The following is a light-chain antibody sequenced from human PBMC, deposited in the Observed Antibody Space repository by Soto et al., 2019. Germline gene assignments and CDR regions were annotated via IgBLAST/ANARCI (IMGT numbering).Light chain of an antibody. J-gene: IGKJ3*01. V-gene: IGKV1-12*01. CDR2: AAS. CDR1: QGINSW. CDR3: QQANTLPPT. Sequence: DIQMTQSPSSVSASVGDKVTITCRASQGINSWLAWYQQKPGKAPKLLIYAASNLQSGVPSRFGGSGSGTDFTLTISSLQHEDFATYYCQQANTLPPTFGPGTKVDI.